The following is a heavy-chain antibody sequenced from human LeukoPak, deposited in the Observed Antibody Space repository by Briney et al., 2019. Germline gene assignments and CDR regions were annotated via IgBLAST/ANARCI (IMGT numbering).Heavy chain of an antibody. J-gene: IGHJ4*02. V-gene: IGHV4-34*01. CDR1: GGPFSGYF. Sequence: PSETLSLTCAVSGGPFSGYFWSWIRQSSGKGLEWIGEIHNSGTTNYNPSLNSRVTISEDTSKNQFYLNLSSVTAADTAVYYYARRYYYNLGSFPFDFWGQGTLVTVSS. D-gene: IGHD3-10*01. CDR2: IHNSGTT. CDR3: ARRYYYNLGSFPFDF.